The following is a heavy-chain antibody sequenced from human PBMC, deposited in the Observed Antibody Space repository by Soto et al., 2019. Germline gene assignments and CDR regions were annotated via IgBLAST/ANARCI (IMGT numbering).Heavy chain of an antibody. CDR3: ARGGGLCGFFDL. D-gene: IGHD3-16*01. Sequence: ASVKVSCKASGYTFTNYGISWVRQAPGQGLEWMGWINVYNGNTKYAQKFQGRVTMTRDTSTSTAYMELSSLRSEDTAVYYCARGGGLCGFFDLWGRGTLVPVSA. J-gene: IGHJ2*01. V-gene: IGHV1-18*01. CDR2: INVYNGNT. CDR1: GYTFTNYG.